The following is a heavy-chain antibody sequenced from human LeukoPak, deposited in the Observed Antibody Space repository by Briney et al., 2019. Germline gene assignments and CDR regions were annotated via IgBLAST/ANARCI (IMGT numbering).Heavy chain of an antibody. CDR3: ARGLQPPVLYGMDV. D-gene: IGHD4-11*01. CDR1: GFMFGNYG. V-gene: IGHV3-33*01. Sequence: GGSLRLSCAASGFMFGNYGMHWVRQAPGQGLEWVALIWCDGSKKYYADSVKGRFTVSRDNSENTLYLQMNSLRADDTAVYYCARGLQPPVLYGMDVWGQGTTVTVSS. J-gene: IGHJ6*02. CDR2: IWCDGSKK.